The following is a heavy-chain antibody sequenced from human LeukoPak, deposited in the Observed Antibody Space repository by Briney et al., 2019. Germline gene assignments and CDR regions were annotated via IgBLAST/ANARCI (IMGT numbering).Heavy chain of an antibody. CDR2: INPNSGGT. V-gene: IGHV1-2*02. CDR3: ARGYSSGVGGKYYFDY. Sequence: ASVKVSCKASGYTFTGYYMDWVRQAPGQGLEWMGWINPNSGGTNYAQKFQGRVTMTRDTSTSTVYMELSSLRSEDTAVYYCARGYSSGVGGKYYFDYWGQGTLVTVSS. D-gene: IGHD6-19*01. J-gene: IGHJ4*02. CDR1: GYTFTGYY.